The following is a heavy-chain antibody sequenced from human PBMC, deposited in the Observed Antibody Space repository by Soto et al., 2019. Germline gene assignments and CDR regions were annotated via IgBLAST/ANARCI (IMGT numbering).Heavy chain of an antibody. Sequence: ASVKVSCKASGYTFPTISWVRQAPGQGLEWMGWISGYNGNTNYAQKLQGRVTMTTDTSTSTAYMELRSLRSDDTAVYYCARVVSKDVRGENFDPWGQGTLVTVSS. J-gene: IGHJ5*02. CDR1: GYTFPT. CDR2: ISGYNGNT. CDR3: ARVVSKDVRGENFDP. D-gene: IGHD3-10*02. V-gene: IGHV1-18*01.